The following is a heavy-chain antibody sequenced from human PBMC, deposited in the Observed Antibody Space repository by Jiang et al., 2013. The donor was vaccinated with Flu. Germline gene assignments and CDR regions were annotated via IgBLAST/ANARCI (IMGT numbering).Heavy chain of an antibody. V-gene: IGHV4-39*07. J-gene: IGHJ4*02. D-gene: IGHD3-22*01. CDR2: XFMWDH. Sequence: KGLDGLGVXFMWDHLLQPSLKSRVTISVDTSKNQFSLNLSSVTAADTAVYYCARDRNYFDSTGYSDYWGQGTLVTVSS. CDR3: ARDRNYFDSTGYSDY.